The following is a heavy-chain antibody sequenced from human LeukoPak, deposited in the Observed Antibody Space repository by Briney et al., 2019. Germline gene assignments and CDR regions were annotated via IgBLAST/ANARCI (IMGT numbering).Heavy chain of an antibody. CDR1: GFTFSSYA. D-gene: IGHD3-9*01. Sequence: GGSLRLSCAASGFTFSSYAMSWVRQAPGKGLEWVSAISGSGGSTYYADSVKGRLTISRDNSKNTLYLQMNSLRAEDTAIYYCAKAKLRYFDWLPPPYYFDYWGQGTLVTVSS. CDR2: ISGSGGST. V-gene: IGHV3-23*01. J-gene: IGHJ4*02. CDR3: AKAKLRYFDWLPPPYYFDY.